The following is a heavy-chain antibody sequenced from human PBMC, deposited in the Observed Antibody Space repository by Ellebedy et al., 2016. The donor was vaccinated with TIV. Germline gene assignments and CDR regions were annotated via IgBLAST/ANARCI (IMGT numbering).Heavy chain of an antibody. CDR1: GGSMSRYY. V-gene: IGHV4-59*01. CDR3: ARGDYYYYYYMDV. CDR2: IYYSGST. Sequence: SETLSLXXSVSGGSMSRYYWSWIRQPPGKGLEWIGYIYYSGSTNYNPSLKSRVTISVDTSKNQFSLKLNSVTAADTAVYYCARGDYYYYYYMDVWGKGTTVTVSS. J-gene: IGHJ6*03.